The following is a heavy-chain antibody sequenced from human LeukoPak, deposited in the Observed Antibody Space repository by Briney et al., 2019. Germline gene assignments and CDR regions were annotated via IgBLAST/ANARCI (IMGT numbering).Heavy chain of an antibody. CDR3: ASPDYYDSSGYYGDAFDI. CDR1: GDSISSGDYY. Sequence: SETLSLTCTVSGDSISSGDYYWSWIRQPAGKGLEWIGRISSSGSTYYNPSLKSRVTISVDTSKNQFSLKLSSVTAADTAVYYCASPDYYDSSGYYGDAFDIWGQGTMVTVSS. D-gene: IGHD3-22*01. V-gene: IGHV4-61*02. CDR2: ISSSGST. J-gene: IGHJ3*02.